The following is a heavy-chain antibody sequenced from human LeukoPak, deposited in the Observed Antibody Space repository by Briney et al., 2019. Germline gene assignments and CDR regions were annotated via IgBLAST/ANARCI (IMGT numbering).Heavy chain of an antibody. D-gene: IGHD1-26*01. CDR3: AMKYSGSYYAWFDP. CDR2: IYYSGST. V-gene: IGHV4-59*01. Sequence: SETLSLTCTVSGGSISSNYWSWIRQPPGKGLEWIGYIYYSGSTNYNPSLKSRVTISVDTSKNQFSLKLSSVTAADTAVYYCAMKYSGSYYAWFDPWGQGTLVTVSS. J-gene: IGHJ5*02. CDR1: GGSISSNY.